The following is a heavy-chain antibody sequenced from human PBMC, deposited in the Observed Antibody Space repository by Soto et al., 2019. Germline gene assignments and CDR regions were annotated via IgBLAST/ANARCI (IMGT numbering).Heavy chain of an antibody. CDR1: GFTFSGFG. CDR2: ISYDGNNK. D-gene: IGHD4-17*01. J-gene: IGHJ4*02. V-gene: IGHV3-30*18. Sequence: QVQLVESGGGVVQPGRSLRLSCAASGFTFSGFGMHWVRQASGKGLEWVAVISYDGNNKYYADSVKGRFTISRDNSKNTLYLQMNTLRAEDTAVYYCAKDHLPSTVTTPGYWGQGTLVTVSS. CDR3: AKDHLPSTVTTPGY.